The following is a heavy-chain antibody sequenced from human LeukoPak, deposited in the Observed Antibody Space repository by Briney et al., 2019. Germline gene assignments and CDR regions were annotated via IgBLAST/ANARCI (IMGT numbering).Heavy chain of an antibody. Sequence: GGSLRLSCAASGFTFSDAWMTWVRQAPGKGLEWVGRIKSKAYGGTIDYVAPVKGRFTISRDDAKNTLYLQMNSLKTEDTAVYYCAPASGINGSPRYFDYWGQGTLVTVSS. CDR3: APASGINGSPRYFDY. J-gene: IGHJ4*02. D-gene: IGHD2-15*01. CDR1: GFTFSDAW. CDR2: IKSKAYGGTI. V-gene: IGHV3-15*01.